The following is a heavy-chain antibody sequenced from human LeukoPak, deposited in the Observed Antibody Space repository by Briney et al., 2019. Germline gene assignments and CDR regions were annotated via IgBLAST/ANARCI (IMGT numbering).Heavy chain of an antibody. CDR3: ARAGGGLDY. V-gene: IGHV1-2*02. Sequence: GSVRVSCKASGYTITDYYVHWVRQAPGQGLEWMGWINPNNGGTNYAHKFQGRVTMTRDTSISTAYMELRSLTSDDTAVYYCARAGGGLDYWGQGTLVAASS. D-gene: IGHD3-16*01. J-gene: IGHJ4*02. CDR1: GYTITDYY. CDR2: INPNNGGT.